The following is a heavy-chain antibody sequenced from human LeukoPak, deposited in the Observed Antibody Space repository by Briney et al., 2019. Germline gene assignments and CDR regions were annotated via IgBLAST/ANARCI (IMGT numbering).Heavy chain of an antibody. J-gene: IGHJ4*02. D-gene: IGHD3-22*01. CDR3: ARGYYYDSSGYLF. CDR1: GFTFSSYW. Sequence: GGSLRLSCAASGFTFSSYWMSWVRQAPGKGLEWVANIKQDGSEKYYVDSVKGRFTISRDNAKSSLYLQMNSLRAEDTAVYYCARGYYYDSSGYLFWGQGTLVTVSS. V-gene: IGHV3-7*03. CDR2: IKQDGSEK.